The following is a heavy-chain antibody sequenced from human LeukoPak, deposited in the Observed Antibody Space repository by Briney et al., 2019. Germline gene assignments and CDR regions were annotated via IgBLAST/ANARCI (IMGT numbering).Heavy chain of an antibody. J-gene: IGHJ3*02. V-gene: IGHV3-48*03. D-gene: IGHD3-22*01. CDR3: ARVYYYDPPDAFDI. CDR2: ISSSGSTI. Sequence: GGSLRLSCAASGFTFSSYEMNWVRQAPGKGLEWVSYISSSGSTIYYADSVKGRFTISRDNAKNSLYLQMNSLRAEDTAVYYCARVYYYDPPDAFDIWGQGTMVTVSP. CDR1: GFTFSSYE.